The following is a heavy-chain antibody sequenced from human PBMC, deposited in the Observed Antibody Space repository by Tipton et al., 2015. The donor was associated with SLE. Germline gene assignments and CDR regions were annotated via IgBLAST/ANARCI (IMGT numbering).Heavy chain of an antibody. Sequence: TLSLTCSASCGSITSYYWTWIRQPPGRGVEWIGNIYTRGSTEYNPSPKSRVTISVDTSKNQVSLRLNSVTAADTAVYYCATSPADPDYFFYYMDVWGKGTTVTVSS. V-gene: IGHV4-4*08. CDR1: CGSITSYY. CDR2: IYTRGST. D-gene: IGHD3-3*01. J-gene: IGHJ6*03. CDR3: ATSPADPDYFFYYMDV.